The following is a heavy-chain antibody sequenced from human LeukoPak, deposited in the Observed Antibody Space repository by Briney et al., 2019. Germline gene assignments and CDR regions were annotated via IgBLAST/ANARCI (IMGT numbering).Heavy chain of an antibody. CDR2: IYPGDSDT. D-gene: IGHD3-16*02. Sequence: GESLKISCKGSGYSFTSYWIGWVRQMPGKGLEWMGIIYPGDSDTRYSPSFQGQVTISADKSISTAYLQWSSLKASDTAMYYCARPAMGGYVWGSYRSYYFDYWGQGTLVTVAS. V-gene: IGHV5-51*01. CDR1: GYSFTSYW. CDR3: ARPAMGGYVWGSYRSYYFDY. J-gene: IGHJ4*02.